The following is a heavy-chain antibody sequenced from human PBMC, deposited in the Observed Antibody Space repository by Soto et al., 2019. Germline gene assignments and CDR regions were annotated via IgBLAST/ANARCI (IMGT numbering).Heavy chain of an antibody. V-gene: IGHV1-2*04. J-gene: IGHJ4*02. Sequence: ASVKVSCKASGYTFTGYYMHWVRQAPGQGLEWMGWINPNSGGTNYAQKFQGWVTITRDTSMSTAYMELSSLRSEDTTVYYCARDVVVVRAAMRLFDYWGQGTLVTVSS. CDR3: ARDVVVVRAAMRLFDY. CDR2: INPNSGGT. CDR1: GYTFTGYY. D-gene: IGHD2-2*01.